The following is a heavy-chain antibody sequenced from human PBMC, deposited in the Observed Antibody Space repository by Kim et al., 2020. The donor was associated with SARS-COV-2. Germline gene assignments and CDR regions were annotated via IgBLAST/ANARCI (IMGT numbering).Heavy chain of an antibody. J-gene: IGHJ3*02. Sequence: GGSLRLSCAASGFTFSSYAMSWVRQAPGKGLEWVSAISGSGGSTYYADSVKGRFTISRDNSKNTLYLQMNSLRAEDTAVYYCASPARSYYYGSGSPRSFDIWGQGTMVTVSS. CDR2: ISGSGGST. D-gene: IGHD3-10*01. CDR3: ASPARSYYYGSGSPRSFDI. V-gene: IGHV3-23*01. CDR1: GFTFSSYA.